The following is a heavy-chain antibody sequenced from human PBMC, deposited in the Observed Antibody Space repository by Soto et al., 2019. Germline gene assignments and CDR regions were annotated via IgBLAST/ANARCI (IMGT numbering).Heavy chain of an antibody. D-gene: IGHD2-21*02. CDR2: MIGSGSDI. V-gene: IGHV3-23*01. CDR1: GFSVSIYA. J-gene: IGHJ4*02. CDR3: AKDDVYGDGLWLASN. Sequence: GGSLRLSCAASGFSVSIYAMMWVRQPPGKGQEWVAGMIGSGSDIRYADSVKGRFTISKDNSKNTVYLQMNSLRAEDAAIYYCAKDDVYGDGLWLASNWGQGTLVTVSS.